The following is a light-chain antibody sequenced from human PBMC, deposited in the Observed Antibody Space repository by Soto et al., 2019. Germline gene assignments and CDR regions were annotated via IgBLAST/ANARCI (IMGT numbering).Light chain of an antibody. V-gene: IGLV2-14*01. Sequence: QSALTQPASVSGSPGQSITISCTGTSSDVGGYNYVSWYQHHPGKVPKLIIYEVTNRPSGVSIRFSGSKSGNTASLTISGLQAEDEADYYCGSYRRSSALYVFGRGTKVTVL. CDR3: GSYRRSSALYV. J-gene: IGLJ1*01. CDR1: SSDVGGYNY. CDR2: EVT.